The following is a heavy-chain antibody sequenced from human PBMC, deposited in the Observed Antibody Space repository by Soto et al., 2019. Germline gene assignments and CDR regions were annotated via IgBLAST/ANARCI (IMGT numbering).Heavy chain of an antibody. Sequence: ASVKVSCKASGGTFSSYTISWVRQAPGQGLEWMGRIIPILGIANYAQKFQGRVTITADKSTSTAYMELSSLRSEDTAVYYCASYVSIAARGAFDIWGQGTMVTVSS. CDR1: GGTFSSYT. D-gene: IGHD6-6*01. CDR2: IIPILGIA. J-gene: IGHJ3*02. V-gene: IGHV1-69*02. CDR3: ASYVSIAARGAFDI.